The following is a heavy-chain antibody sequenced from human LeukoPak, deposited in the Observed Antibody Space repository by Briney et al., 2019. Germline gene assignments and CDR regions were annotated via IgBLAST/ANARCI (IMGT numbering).Heavy chain of an antibody. Sequence: SETLSLTCTVSGGSISSSIYYWGWIRQPPGKGLEWIGSMYYSGSTYYNPSLKSRVTISVDTSKNQFSLNLSSVTAADTAVYYCARGSWDYGDYVWFDPWGQGTLVTVSS. CDR2: MYYSGST. V-gene: IGHV4-39*07. J-gene: IGHJ5*02. CDR3: ARGSWDYGDYVWFDP. D-gene: IGHD4-17*01. CDR1: GGSISSSIYY.